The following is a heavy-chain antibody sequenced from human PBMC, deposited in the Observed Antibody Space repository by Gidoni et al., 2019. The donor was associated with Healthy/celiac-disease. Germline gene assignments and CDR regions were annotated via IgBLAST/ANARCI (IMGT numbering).Heavy chain of an antibody. CDR3: ARDLYYYDQHYFDY. D-gene: IGHD3-22*01. CDR2: INSDGSST. CDR1: GFTFSSCW. J-gene: IGHJ4*02. Sequence: EVQLVESGGGLVQPGVSLRLSCAASGFTFSSCWMHWVRHAPGKGLVWVSRINSDGSSTSYADSVKGRFTISRDNAKNTLYLQMNSLRAEDTAVYYCARDLYYYDQHYFDYWGQGTLVTVSS. V-gene: IGHV3-74*01.